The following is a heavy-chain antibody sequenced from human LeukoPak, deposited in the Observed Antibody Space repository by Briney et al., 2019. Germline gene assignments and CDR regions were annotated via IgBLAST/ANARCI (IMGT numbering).Heavy chain of an antibody. CDR2: INAGYGNR. Sequence: GASVKVSCKASGYTFTSYAIHRVRQAPGQRLEWMGWINAGYGNRKYSQKFQDRVTITRETSATTAYMELNSLTSEDTAVYYCARVSDDSGWNFDYWGQGTLVTVSS. J-gene: IGHJ4*02. CDR3: ARVSDDSGWNFDY. CDR1: GYTFTSYA. D-gene: IGHD6-19*01. V-gene: IGHV1-3*01.